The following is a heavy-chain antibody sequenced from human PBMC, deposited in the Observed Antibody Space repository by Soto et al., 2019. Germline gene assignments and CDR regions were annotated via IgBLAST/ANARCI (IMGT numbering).Heavy chain of an antibody. Sequence: PVGSLRLSCAASGFTFRIYSMHWVRQSPGKGLEWVAVMWYDGTNKYYGESVRGRFTISRDNSENTLYLQMNSLRVEDTAVYYCARDATFGTKGGSFDIWGHRTLVTVSS. D-gene: IGHD3-16*01. V-gene: IGHV3-33*01. CDR3: ARDATFGTKGGSFDI. CDR2: MWYDGTNK. CDR1: GFTFRIYS. J-gene: IGHJ3*02.